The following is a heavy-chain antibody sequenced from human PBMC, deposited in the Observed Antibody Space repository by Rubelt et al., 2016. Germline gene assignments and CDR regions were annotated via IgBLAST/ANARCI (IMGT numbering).Heavy chain of an antibody. CDR2: ISYDGSNK. CDR3: AREYCTNGVCYFYFDY. V-gene: IGHV3-30*14. Sequence: SSYAMHWVRQAPGKGLEWVAVISYDGSNKYYSDSVKGRFTISRDNSKNTLYLQMGSLRAEDMAVYYCAREYCTNGVCYFYFDYWGQGTLVTVSS. J-gene: IGHJ4*02. D-gene: IGHD2-8*01. CDR1: SSYA.